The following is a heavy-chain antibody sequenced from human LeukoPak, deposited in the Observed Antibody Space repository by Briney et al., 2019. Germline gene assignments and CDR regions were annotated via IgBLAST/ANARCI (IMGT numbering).Heavy chain of an antibody. D-gene: IGHD3-10*01. V-gene: IGHV1-2*02. Sequence: ASVKVSCKASGYTFTGYYMHWVRQAPGQGLEWMGWINPNSGGTNYAQKFQGRVTMTRDTSISTAYMELSRLRSDDTAVYYCARTPIRGFGESVYWGQGTLVTVSS. CDR2: INPNSGGT. CDR1: GYTFTGYY. CDR3: ARTPIRGFGESVY. J-gene: IGHJ4*02.